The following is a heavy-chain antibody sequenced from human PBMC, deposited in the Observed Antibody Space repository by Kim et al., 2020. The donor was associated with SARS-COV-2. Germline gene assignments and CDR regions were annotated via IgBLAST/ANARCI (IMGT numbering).Heavy chain of an antibody. Sequence: GGSLRLSCAASGFTFSDYYMSWIRQAPGKGLEWVSYISSSSSYTNYADSVKGRFTISRDNAKNSLYLQMNSLRAEDTAVYYCARTQGEHVRLLWCGELLSYHFDYWGQGTLVTVSS. CDR3: ARTQGEHVRLLWCGELLSYHFDY. CDR1: GFTFSDYY. V-gene: IGHV3-11*06. D-gene: IGHD3-10*01. J-gene: IGHJ4*02. CDR2: ISSSSSYT.